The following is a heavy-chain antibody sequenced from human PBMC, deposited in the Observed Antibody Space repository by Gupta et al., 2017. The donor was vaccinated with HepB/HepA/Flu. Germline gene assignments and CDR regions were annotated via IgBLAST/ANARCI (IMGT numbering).Heavy chain of an antibody. D-gene: IGHD1-1*01. Sequence: QVQLVESGGGVVQPGRSLRLSCAASGFPLSSYGMHWVRQAPGKGLEWVADVWASGDKKYYADSVKGRFTISRDTSENTVYLQMNMLRDEDTAIYYCTRDADGSALHWFFDLWGRGTLVTVTS. CDR1: GFPLSSYG. CDR3: TRDADGSALHWFFDL. CDR2: VWASGDKK. V-gene: IGHV3-33*01. J-gene: IGHJ2*01.